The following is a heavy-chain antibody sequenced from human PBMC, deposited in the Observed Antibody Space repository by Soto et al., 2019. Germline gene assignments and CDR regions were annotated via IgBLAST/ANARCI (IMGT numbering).Heavy chain of an antibody. CDR1: GGGMSVYA. CDR3: ARVGEIMAY. V-gene: IGHV1-69*01. J-gene: IGHJ4*02. CDR2: IIPIFGTA. Sequence: LNRDWKTAGGGMSVYAISWVRQATGQGLEWMGGIIPIFGTANYAQKFQGRVTITADESTSTAYMELSSLRSEDTAVYYCARVGEIMAYWGQGTLVTVSS. D-gene: IGHD3-10*01.